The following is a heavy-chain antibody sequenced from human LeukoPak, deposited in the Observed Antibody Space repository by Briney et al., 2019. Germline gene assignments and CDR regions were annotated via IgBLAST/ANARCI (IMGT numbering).Heavy chain of an antibody. V-gene: IGHV3-7*01. J-gene: IGHJ4*02. D-gene: IGHD1-26*01. CDR2: IKQDGRET. CDR3: ARDLIVGAPGEDY. Sequence: GGSLRLSCAASGFTFSSYWMSWVRKAPRKGLEWVANIKQDGRETYYVDSVKGRFTISRDNAKNSLYLQMNSLRAEDTAVYYCARDLIVGAPGEDYWGQGTLVIVSS. CDR1: GFTFSSYW.